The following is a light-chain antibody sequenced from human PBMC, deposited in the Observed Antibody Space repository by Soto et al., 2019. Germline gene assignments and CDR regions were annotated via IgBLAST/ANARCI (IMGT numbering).Light chain of an antibody. CDR1: SSDVGNYNY. CDR2: DVN. V-gene: IGLV2-14*03. CDR3: SSYTTSSTLV. J-gene: IGLJ2*01. Sequence: QSALTQPASVSGSPGQSITISCTGTSSDVGNYNYVSWYQKHPGKVPKLMIYDVNSRPSGVSNRFSGSKSGNTASLTISGLQAEDEADYYCSSYTTSSTLVFDGGTKLTVL.